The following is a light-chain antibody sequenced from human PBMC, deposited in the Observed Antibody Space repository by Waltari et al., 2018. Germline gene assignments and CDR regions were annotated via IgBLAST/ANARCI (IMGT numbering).Light chain of an antibody. CDR1: QDINNV. V-gene: IGKV1-33*01. Sequence: DIQMTQSPSSLSASVGDKVTITCQASQDINNVVNWYQQKPGKAPKLLIYDASDLETGVPSRFSGSGSGTDFTFTISSLQPEDIATYYCQQYDSLPPDFGGGTKVDLK. CDR3: QQYDSLPPD. CDR2: DAS. J-gene: IGKJ4*01.